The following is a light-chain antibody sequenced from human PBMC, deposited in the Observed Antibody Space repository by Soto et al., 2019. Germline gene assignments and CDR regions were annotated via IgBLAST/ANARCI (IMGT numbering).Light chain of an antibody. CDR3: QQYYTTPGPT. V-gene: IGKV4-1*01. J-gene: IGKJ4*01. Sequence: DIVMTQSPDPLAVSLGERATINCKSSQSVLYSSNNKNYLAWYQHKAGQPPKLLIYWASTRESGVPDRFSGSGSGTDFTLTISSLQAEDVAVYYCQQYYTTPGPTFGGGTKVEIK. CDR2: WAS. CDR1: QSVLYSSNNKNY.